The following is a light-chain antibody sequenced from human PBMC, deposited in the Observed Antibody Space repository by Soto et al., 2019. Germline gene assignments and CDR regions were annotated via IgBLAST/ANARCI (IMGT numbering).Light chain of an antibody. Sequence: QSVLTQPPSASGTPGQSVTVSCSGSSSNIGSNTVTWYQQLPGTPPILLLYSNNLRSSGVPDRFSGSRSGTSASLAISGLQAEDEADYYCSSYRSGGTFVFGSGTKVTVL. CDR1: SSNIGSNT. CDR3: SSYRSGGTFV. CDR2: SNN. J-gene: IGLJ1*01. V-gene: IGLV1-44*01.